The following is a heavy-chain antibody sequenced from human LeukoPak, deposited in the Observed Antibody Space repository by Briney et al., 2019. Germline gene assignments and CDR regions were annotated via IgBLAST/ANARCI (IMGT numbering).Heavy chain of an antibody. V-gene: IGHV4-59*01. Sequence: SETLSLTCTVSAAPITSYYWSWIRQPPGKGLEWIGYTYYSGSTNHNPSLKSRVAISVDTSKNQVSLRLSSVTAADTAVYYCARGGSIVGATPHDAFDIWGQGTVVTVS. J-gene: IGHJ3*02. CDR2: TYYSGST. D-gene: IGHD1-26*01. CDR3: ARGGSIVGATPHDAFDI. CDR1: AAPITSYY.